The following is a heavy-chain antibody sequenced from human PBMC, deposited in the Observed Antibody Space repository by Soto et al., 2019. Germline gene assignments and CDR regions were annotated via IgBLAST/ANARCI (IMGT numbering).Heavy chain of an antibody. Sequence: GESLKITCKGSGYSFTSYWIGWVRQMPGKGLEWMGIIYPGDSDTRYSPSFQGQVTISADKSISTAYLQWSSLKASDTAMYYCARSRECGHYYYYGMDVWGQGTTVTVSS. CDR2: IYPGDSDT. J-gene: IGHJ6*02. CDR1: GYSFTSYW. CDR3: ARSRECGHYYYYGMDV. V-gene: IGHV5-51*01. D-gene: IGHD3-3*01.